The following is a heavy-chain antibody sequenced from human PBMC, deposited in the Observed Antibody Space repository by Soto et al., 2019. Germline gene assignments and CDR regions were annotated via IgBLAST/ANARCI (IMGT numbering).Heavy chain of an antibody. Sequence: SETLSLTCTVSGGSISSGGYYWSWIRQHPGKGLEWIGYIYYSGSTYYNPSLKSRVTISVDTSKNQFSLKLSSVTAADTAVYYCTRDAPGERPYYFYYYGMDVWGQGTTVTVSS. V-gene: IGHV4-31*03. J-gene: IGHJ6*02. CDR1: GGSISSGGYY. CDR3: TRDAPGERPYYFYYYGMDV. CDR2: IYYSGST.